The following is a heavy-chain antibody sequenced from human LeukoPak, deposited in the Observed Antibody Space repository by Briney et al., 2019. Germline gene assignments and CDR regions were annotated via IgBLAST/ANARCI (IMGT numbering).Heavy chain of an antibody. D-gene: IGHD5-12*01. CDR1: GFTFSSYA. CDR2: IRGGGGTT. Sequence: PGGSLRLSCAASGFTFSSYAMNWVRQAPGKGLEWVSAIRGGGGTTYYADSVKGRFTISRDNSKNTLFLQMNSLRAEDTAVYYCAKDREGLSSGYDLEYFDYWGEGTLVTVS. CDR3: AKDREGLSSGYDLEYFDY. V-gene: IGHV3-23*01. J-gene: IGHJ4*02.